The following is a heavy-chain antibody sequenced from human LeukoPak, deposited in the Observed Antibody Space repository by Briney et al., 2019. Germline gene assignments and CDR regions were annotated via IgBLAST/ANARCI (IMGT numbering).Heavy chain of an antibody. CDR1: GYTFTGYY. CDR2: INPNSGGT. J-gene: IGHJ4*02. V-gene: IGHV1-2*02. CDR3: AREDPMVGASFDY. D-gene: IGHD1-26*01. Sequence: ASVKVSCKASGYTFTGYYMHWVRQAPGQGLEWMGWINPNSGGTNYAQKFQGRVTMTRDTSISTAYMELSRLRSDDTAVYYCAREDPMVGASFDYWGQGTLVTVSS.